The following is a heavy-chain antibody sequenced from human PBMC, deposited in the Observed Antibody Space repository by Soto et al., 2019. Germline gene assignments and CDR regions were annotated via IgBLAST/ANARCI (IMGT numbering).Heavy chain of an antibody. CDR1: GYTFTSYY. J-gene: IGHJ6*02. CDR2: INPSGGST. Sequence: QVQLVQSGAEVKKPGASVKVSCKASGYTFTSYYMHWVRQAPGQGLEWMGIINPSGGSTSYAQKFQGRVTMTRDTSTSTVYMELSSLRSEDTAVYYCARSVINSYYYYGMDVWGQGTTVTVSS. D-gene: IGHD2-21*01. V-gene: IGHV1-46*01. CDR3: ARSVINSYYYYGMDV.